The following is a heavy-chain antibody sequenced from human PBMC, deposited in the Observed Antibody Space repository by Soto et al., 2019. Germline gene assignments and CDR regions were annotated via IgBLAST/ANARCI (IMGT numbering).Heavy chain of an antibody. CDR2: IYYSGST. CDR3: ARDARTYYYEGSGYYLDAIDI. Sequence: SETLSLTCTVSGGSISSGGYYWSWIRQHPGKGLEWIGYIYYSGSTYYNPSLKSRVTISVDTSKNQFSLKLSSVTAADTAVYYCARDARTYYYEGSGYYLDAIDIWGPGTMVTVSS. D-gene: IGHD3-22*01. CDR1: GGSISSGGYY. J-gene: IGHJ3*02. V-gene: IGHV4-31*03.